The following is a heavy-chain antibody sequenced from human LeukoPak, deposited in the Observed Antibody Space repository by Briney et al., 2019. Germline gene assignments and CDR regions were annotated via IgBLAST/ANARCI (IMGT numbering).Heavy chain of an antibody. CDR1: GGSFSGYY. D-gene: IGHD5-18*01. CDR3: ARGGRGYTYAPDAFDI. V-gene: IGHV4-34*01. J-gene: IGHJ3*02. Sequence: PSETLSLTCAVYGGSFSGYYWSWIRQPQGKGLEWIGEINHSGSTNYNPSLKSRVTISVDTSKNQFSLKLSSVTAADTAVYYCARGGRGYTYAPDAFDIWGQGTMVTVSS. CDR2: INHSGST.